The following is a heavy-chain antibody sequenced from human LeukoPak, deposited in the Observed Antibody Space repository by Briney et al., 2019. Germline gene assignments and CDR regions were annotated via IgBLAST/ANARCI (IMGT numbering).Heavy chain of an antibody. Sequence: PGGSLRLSCAASGFTFSSYEMNWVRQAPGKGLEWVSYITSSGSTIYYADSVKGRFTISRDNAKNSLYLQMNSLRAEDTAVYYCARQTKPTVTKYFDHWGRGTLVTVSS. D-gene: IGHD4-17*01. CDR1: GFTFSSYE. J-gene: IGHJ2*01. CDR3: ARQTKPTVTKYFDH. V-gene: IGHV3-48*03. CDR2: ITSSGSTI.